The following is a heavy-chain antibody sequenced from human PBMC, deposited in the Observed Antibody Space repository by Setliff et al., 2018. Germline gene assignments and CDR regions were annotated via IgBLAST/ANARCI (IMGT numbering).Heavy chain of an antibody. J-gene: IGHJ5*01. V-gene: IGHV3-23*03. CDR3: AKDRVPDGIWDFDS. CDR2: IYGGGGNGGRNT. Sequence: PGGSLRLSCVGSGFSFSTYSMAWVRQAPGKGLQWVSGIYGGGGNGGRNTFYADSVKGRFTISRDNSENTLYLQMNSLRAEDTALYHCAKDRVPDGIWDFDSWGPGSLVTVSS. CDR1: GFSFSTYS. D-gene: IGHD1-20*01.